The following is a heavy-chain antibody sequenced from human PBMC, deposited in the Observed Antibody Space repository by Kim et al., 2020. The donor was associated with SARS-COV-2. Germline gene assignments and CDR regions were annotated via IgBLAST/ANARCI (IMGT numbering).Heavy chain of an antibody. V-gene: IGHV3-9*01. CDR3: AKGTGYYYDSSGPDY. CDR2: ISWNSGSI. J-gene: IGHJ4*01. CDR1: GFTFDDYA. Sequence: GGSLRLSCAASGFTFDDYAMHWVRQAPGKGLEWVSGISWNSGSIGYADSLKGRFTISRDNAKNSLYLQMNSLRAEDTALYYCAKGTGYYYDSSGPDYWG. D-gene: IGHD3-22*01.